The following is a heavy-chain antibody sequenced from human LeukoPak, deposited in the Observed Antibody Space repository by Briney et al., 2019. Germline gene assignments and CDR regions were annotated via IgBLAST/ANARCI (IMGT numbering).Heavy chain of an antibody. CDR2: VRSKPYGGTT. D-gene: IGHD1-26*01. CDR3: SRDWSRPYSGTYPGTFDI. Sequence: HPGGSLRLSCTASGFTFGDYFMSWFRQAPGKGLEWIGFVRSKPYGGTTETAASVKDRFIVSRDDSKSIAYLQMDSLKIEDTAMYYCSRDWSRPYSGTYPGTFDIWGQGTMVTVSS. V-gene: IGHV3-49*03. J-gene: IGHJ3*02. CDR1: GFTFGDYF.